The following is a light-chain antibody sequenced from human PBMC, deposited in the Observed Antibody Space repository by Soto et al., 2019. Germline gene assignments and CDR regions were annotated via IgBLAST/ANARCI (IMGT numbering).Light chain of an antibody. V-gene: IGKV1-17*03. J-gene: IGKJ4*01. CDR1: QGIGNS. CDR2: GAS. Sequence: DIQMTQFPSAMSASVGDRVTITCRASQGIGNSLAWFQQKPGKVPKRLIYGASSLQSGVPLRFSGSGSGTEFTLTISSLQPEDCATYDCLHNKSYPLTFGGGTKVEIK. CDR3: LHNKSYPLT.